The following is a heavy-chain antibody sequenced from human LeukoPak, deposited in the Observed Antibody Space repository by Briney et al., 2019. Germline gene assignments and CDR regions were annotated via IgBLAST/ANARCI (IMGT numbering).Heavy chain of an antibody. D-gene: IGHD4-17*01. J-gene: IGHJ4*02. CDR3: GSASDYGDYALDY. CDR2: IYYSGST. Sequence: PSETLSLTCTVSGGSISSYYWSWLRQPPGKGLEWLGYIYYSGSTNYNPSLKSLVTISVDTSKNQFFLMLSFVAAAATGVYLFGSASDYGDYALDYWGQGTLVTVSS. V-gene: IGHV4-59*01. CDR1: GGSISSYY.